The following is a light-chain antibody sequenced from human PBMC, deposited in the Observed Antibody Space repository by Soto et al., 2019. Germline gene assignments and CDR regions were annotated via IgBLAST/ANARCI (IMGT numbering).Light chain of an antibody. CDR1: QSVGRDY. Sequence: EFVLTQSPDTLSVSPGDRATLSCRASQSVGRDYLAWYQQKPGQAPRLLIHGASNMATGIPDRFSGSGSGTDFTLSISRLEPEDFAVYYCQQYAKSPITFGQGTRLEIK. V-gene: IGKV3-20*01. CDR3: QQYAKSPIT. J-gene: IGKJ5*01. CDR2: GAS.